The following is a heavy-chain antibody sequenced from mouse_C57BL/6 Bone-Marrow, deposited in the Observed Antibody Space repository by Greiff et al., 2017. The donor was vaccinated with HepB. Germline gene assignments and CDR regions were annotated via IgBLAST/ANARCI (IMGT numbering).Heavy chain of an antibody. D-gene: IGHD2-5*01. CDR2: ISSGGSYT. CDR3: AVYYSNLRDY. J-gene: IGHJ2*01. CDR1: GFTFSSYG. V-gene: IGHV5-6*01. Sequence: EVQVVESGGDLVKPGGSLKLSCAASGFTFSSYGMSWVRQTPDKRLEWVATISSGGSYTYYPDSVKGRFTISRDNAKNTLYLQMSSLKSEDTSMYYCAVYYSNLRDYWGQGTTLTVSS.